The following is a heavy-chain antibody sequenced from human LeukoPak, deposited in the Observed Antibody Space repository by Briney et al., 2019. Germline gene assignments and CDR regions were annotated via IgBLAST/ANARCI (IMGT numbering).Heavy chain of an antibody. J-gene: IGHJ6*02. CDR2: ISYDGSNK. D-gene: IGHD4-17*01. Sequence: GGSLRLSCAASGFTFSSYAMHWVRQAPGKGLEWVAVISYDGSNKYYADSVKGRFTISRDNSKNTLYLQMNSLRAEDTAVYYCAGYYGDYPYYYYGMDVWGQGTTVTVSS. CDR3: AGYYGDYPYYYYGMDV. CDR1: GFTFSSYA. V-gene: IGHV3-30*04.